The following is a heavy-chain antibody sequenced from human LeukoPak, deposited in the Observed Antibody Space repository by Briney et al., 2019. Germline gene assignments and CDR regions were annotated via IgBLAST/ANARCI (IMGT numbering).Heavy chain of an antibody. CDR1: GFTFSSYG. CDR3: AKNYYDSSGLFDY. CDR2: ISYDGSNK. Sequence: GGSLRLSCAASGFTFSSYGMHWVRQAPGKGLEWVALISYDGSNKYYADSVKGRFTISRDNAKNSLHLQMNSLRAEDTAVYYCAKNYYDSSGLFDYWGQGTLVIVSS. V-gene: IGHV3-30*18. D-gene: IGHD3-22*01. J-gene: IGHJ4*02.